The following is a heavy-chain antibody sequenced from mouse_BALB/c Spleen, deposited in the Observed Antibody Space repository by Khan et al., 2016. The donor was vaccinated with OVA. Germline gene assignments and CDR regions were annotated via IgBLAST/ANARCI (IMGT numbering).Heavy chain of an antibody. CDR3: ARLAYYYYSEGFAY. CDR1: GFTFSTYG. CDR2: VSTGGHYT. J-gene: IGHJ3*01. Sequence: EVELVESGGDVVKPGGSLKLSCAASGFTFSTYGMSWVRQTPDKRLEWVATVSTGGHYTYYPDTVKGRFTISRDNAKNTLYLQMSSLKSEDTAMFYCARLAYYYYSEGFAYWGQGTLVTVSA. D-gene: IGHD1-1*01. V-gene: IGHV5-6*01.